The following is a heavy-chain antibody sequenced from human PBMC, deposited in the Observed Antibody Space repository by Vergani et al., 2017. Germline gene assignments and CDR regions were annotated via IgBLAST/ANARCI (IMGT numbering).Heavy chain of an antibody. Sequence: QLQLQESGPGLVKPSETLSLTCTVSGGSISSSSYYWGWIRQPPGKGLEWIGSIYYSGSTYYNPSLKSRVTISVDTSKNQFSLKLSSVTAADTAVYYCARTALYYDSSGYYSGGYYFDYWGQGTLVTVSS. V-gene: IGHV4-39*07. CDR1: GGSISSSSYY. CDR3: ARTALYYDSSGYYSGGYYFDY. CDR2: IYYSGST. J-gene: IGHJ4*02. D-gene: IGHD3-22*01.